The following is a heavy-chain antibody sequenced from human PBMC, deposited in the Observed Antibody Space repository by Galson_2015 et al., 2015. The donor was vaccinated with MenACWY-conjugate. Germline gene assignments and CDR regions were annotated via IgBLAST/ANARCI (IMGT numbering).Heavy chain of an antibody. CDR3: AKDWKEADEGIDY. CDR2: TRMTSDRT. CDR1: GFRFSDYA. D-gene: IGHD1-26*01. Sequence: SLRLSCAASGFRFSDYAMTWVRQAPGKGLEWLSSTRMTSDRTYYADSVKGRFTMSRDDSRNTLYLQLTSLRVEDTALYFCAKDWKEADEGIDYWGQGTLVTVSS. J-gene: IGHJ4*02. V-gene: IGHV3-23*01.